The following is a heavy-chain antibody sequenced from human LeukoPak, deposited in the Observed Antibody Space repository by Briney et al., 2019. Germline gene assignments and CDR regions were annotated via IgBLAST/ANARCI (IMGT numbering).Heavy chain of an antibody. CDR3: ARDLHIYGSHEGFDY. CDR2: IKQDGSEK. J-gene: IGHJ4*02. V-gene: IGHV3-7*01. D-gene: IGHD6-13*01. Sequence: GGSLRLSSAASGFTFSSYWMSGVRQTPGKGLEWVANIKQDGSEKYYVDSVKGRFTISRDNAKNSLYLQMNSLRAEDTAVYYCARDLHIYGSHEGFDYWGQGTLVTVSS. CDR1: GFTFSSYW.